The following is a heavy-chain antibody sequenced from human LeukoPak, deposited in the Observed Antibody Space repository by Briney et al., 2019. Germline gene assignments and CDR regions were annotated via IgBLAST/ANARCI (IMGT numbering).Heavy chain of an antibody. CDR2: IKSDGST. V-gene: IGHV3-74*01. Sequence: PGGSLRLSCAPSGFTFSTYCMHWVRQAPGKGLVWVSRIKSDGSTNYADSVKGRFTISRDNAKNPQCLQMNSLRPENTGVYYCARAPSEIGGYYPEYFRRWGQGTLVTVSS. CDR3: ARAPSEIGGYYPEYFRR. J-gene: IGHJ1*01. CDR1: GFTFSTYC. D-gene: IGHD3-3*01.